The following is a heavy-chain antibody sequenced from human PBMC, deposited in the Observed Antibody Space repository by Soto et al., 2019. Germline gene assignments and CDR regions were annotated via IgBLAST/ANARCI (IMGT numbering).Heavy chain of an antibody. J-gene: IGHJ6*02. CDR2: IIPIFGTA. Sequence: SVKVAKKASGGPLISYAISWVRQAPGQGLEWMGGIIPIFGTANYAQKFQGRVTITADKSTSTAYMELSSLRSEDTAVYYCARDGRLSKYIVVVPDAIYYYGMDVCGQGTTVTVS. D-gene: IGHD2-2*01. CDR1: GGPLISYA. CDR3: ARDGRLSKYIVVVPDAIYYYGMDV. V-gene: IGHV1-69*06.